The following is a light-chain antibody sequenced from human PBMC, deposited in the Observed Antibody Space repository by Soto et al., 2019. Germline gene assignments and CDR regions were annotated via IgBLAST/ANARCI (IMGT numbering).Light chain of an antibody. J-gene: IGLJ1*01. V-gene: IGLV2-14*01. CDR3: GSYTSIDTPA. CDR2: DVS. Sequence: QSVRTQPASVYGSPGQSITISCTGTSSDVGAYNSVSWYQQHPGKAPKLIIYDVSYRPSGVSNRFSGSKSGNTASLTISGLQAEDEADYYCGSYTSIDTPAFGTGTKVTVL. CDR1: SSDVGAYNS.